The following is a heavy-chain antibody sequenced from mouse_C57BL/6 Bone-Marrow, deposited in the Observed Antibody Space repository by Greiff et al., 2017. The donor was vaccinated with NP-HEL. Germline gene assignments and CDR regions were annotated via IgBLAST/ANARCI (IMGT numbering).Heavy chain of an antibody. CDR1: GYTFTSYW. J-gene: IGHJ2*01. Sequence: QVQLQQPGAELVKPGASVKLSCKASGYTFTSYWMHWVKQRPGQGLEWIGMIHPNSGSTNYNEKFKSKATLTVDKPSSTAYMQLSSLTSEDSAVYYCARSGGSSFYFDYWGQGTTLTVSS. D-gene: IGHD1-1*01. CDR2: IHPNSGST. V-gene: IGHV1-64*01. CDR3: ARSGGSSFYFDY.